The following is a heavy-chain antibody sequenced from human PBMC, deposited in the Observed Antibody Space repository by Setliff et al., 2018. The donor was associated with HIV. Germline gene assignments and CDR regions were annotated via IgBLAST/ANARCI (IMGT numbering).Heavy chain of an antibody. Sequence: ASVKVSCTASGYTFSNYDINWVRQATGQGLEWMGWMNPKSGNSGHAQKFQGRITMTRNTSITTAYMELISLKSEDTAVYYCARDTRDSGFDRGGFDYWGQGTLVTVSS. V-gene: IGHV1-8*02. CDR3: ARDTRDSGFDRGGFDY. D-gene: IGHD5-12*01. J-gene: IGHJ4*02. CDR1: GYTFSNYD. CDR2: MNPKSGNS.